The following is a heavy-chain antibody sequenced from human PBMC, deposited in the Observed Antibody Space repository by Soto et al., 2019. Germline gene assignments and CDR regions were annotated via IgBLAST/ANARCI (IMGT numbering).Heavy chain of an antibody. J-gene: IGHJ5*02. CDR3: VKDRSPSITIFGVVIPHNWFDP. CDR2: ISSNGGST. V-gene: IGHV3-64D*08. D-gene: IGHD3-3*01. Sequence: PGGSLRLSCSASGFTFSSYAMHWVRQAPGKGLEYVSAISSNGGSTYYADSVKGRFTISRDNSKNTLYLQMSSLRAEDTAVYYCVKDRSPSITIFGVVIPHNWFDPWGQGTLVTVSS. CDR1: GFTFSSYA.